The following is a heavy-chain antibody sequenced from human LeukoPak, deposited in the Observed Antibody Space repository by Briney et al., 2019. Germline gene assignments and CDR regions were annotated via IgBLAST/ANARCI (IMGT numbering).Heavy chain of an antibody. CDR2: FALSGST. Sequence: SETLSLTSAVYGGSFRGYSWSCIPRSPGTGLEWIGEFALSGSTNYNPSLKSRITISVYTYTHQFSLKLSSVTAADTAVYYCARVDGSGNLIGYYYYYMDVWGKGTTVTVSS. D-gene: IGHD3-10*01. V-gene: IGHV4-34*01. CDR3: ARVDGSGNLIGYYYYYMDV. J-gene: IGHJ6*03. CDR1: GGSFRGYS.